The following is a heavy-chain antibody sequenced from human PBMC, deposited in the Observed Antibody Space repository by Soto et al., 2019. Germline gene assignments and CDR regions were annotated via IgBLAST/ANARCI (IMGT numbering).Heavy chain of an antibody. CDR2: ISWNSGSI. Sequence: SLRLSCAASGFTFDDYAMHWVRQAPGKGLEWVSGISWNSGSIGYADSVKGRFTISRDNAKNSLYLQMNCLRAEDTALYYCAKDAITMVRGVISYYGMDVWGQGT. V-gene: IGHV3-9*01. D-gene: IGHD3-10*01. CDR3: AKDAITMVRGVISYYGMDV. J-gene: IGHJ6*02. CDR1: GFTFDDYA.